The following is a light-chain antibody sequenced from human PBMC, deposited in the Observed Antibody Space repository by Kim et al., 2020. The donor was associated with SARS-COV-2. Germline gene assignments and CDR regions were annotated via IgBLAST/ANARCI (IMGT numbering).Light chain of an antibody. CDR2: AAS. Sequence: SPGERSTLACRASQSVRSNFLAWYQQKPGQAPRLLISAASSRATGIPDRFSGSGSGTDFTLTINGLEPEDLAVYYCQQYGSAPVTFGQGTKLEI. V-gene: IGKV3-20*01. CDR3: QQYGSAPVT. CDR1: QSVRSNF. J-gene: IGKJ2*01.